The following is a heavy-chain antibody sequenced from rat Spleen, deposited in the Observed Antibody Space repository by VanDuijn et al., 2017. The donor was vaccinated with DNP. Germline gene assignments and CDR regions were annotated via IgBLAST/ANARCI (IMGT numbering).Heavy chain of an antibody. Sequence: EVQLQESGPGLVKPSQSLSLTCSVTGYSITSSYRWNWIRKFPGNKLEWMGSVNSAGSTNYNPSLKSRISITRDTSKNQFFLQLNSVTTEDTATYYCARYGNTYTTMDAWGQGTSVTVSS. D-gene: IGHD2-6*01. J-gene: IGHJ4*01. CDR3: ARYGNTYTTMDA. V-gene: IGHV3-3*01. CDR1: GYSITSSYR. CDR2: VNSAGST.